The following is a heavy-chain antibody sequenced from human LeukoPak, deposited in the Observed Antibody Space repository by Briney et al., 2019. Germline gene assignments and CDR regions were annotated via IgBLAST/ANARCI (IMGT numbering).Heavy chain of an antibody. Sequence: ASVKVSCKVSGNTLTELSMHWVRQAPGQGLEWMGWISAYNGNTNYAQKLQGRVTMTTDTSTSTAYMELRSLRSDDTAVYYCARDSSSWYRSSDYWGQGTLVTVSS. D-gene: IGHD6-13*01. CDR2: ISAYNGNT. CDR1: GNTLTELS. CDR3: ARDSSSWYRSSDY. V-gene: IGHV1-18*01. J-gene: IGHJ4*02.